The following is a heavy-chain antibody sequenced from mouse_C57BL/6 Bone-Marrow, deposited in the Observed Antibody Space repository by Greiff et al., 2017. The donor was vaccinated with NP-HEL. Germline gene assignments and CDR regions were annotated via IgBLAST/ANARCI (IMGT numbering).Heavy chain of an antibody. CDR3: AKDRVIYYDYDGAY. J-gene: IGHJ3*01. Sequence: EVNVVESGGGLVKPGGSLKLSCAASGFTFSSYAMSWVRQTPEKRLEWVATISDGGSYTYYPDNVKGRSTISRDNAKTNLDLQMSHLKSEDTAMYYCAKDRVIYYDYDGAYWGQGTLVTVSA. CDR2: ISDGGSYT. CDR1: GFTFSSYA. D-gene: IGHD2-4*01. V-gene: IGHV5-4*01.